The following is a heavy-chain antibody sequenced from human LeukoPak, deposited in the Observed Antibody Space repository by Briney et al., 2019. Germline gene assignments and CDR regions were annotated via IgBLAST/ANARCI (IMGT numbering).Heavy chain of an antibody. CDR2: ISPDGNLE. Sequence: GGSLRLSCAASGFTFNIFGIHWVRQAPGKGLEWVAAISPDGNLEYYTESVKGRFTVSRDNSNNMVYLQMSSLRGEDSAVYYCAKINNYDDYWGQGTLVTVSS. J-gene: IGHJ4*02. D-gene: IGHD3-22*01. CDR1: GFTFNIFG. V-gene: IGHV3-30*18. CDR3: AKINNYDDY.